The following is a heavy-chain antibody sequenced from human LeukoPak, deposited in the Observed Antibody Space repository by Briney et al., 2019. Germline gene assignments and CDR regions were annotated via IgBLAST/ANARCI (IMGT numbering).Heavy chain of an antibody. D-gene: IGHD4-17*01. CDR3: ARDMYGDYGENYFDY. V-gene: IGHV3-48*01. CDR2: ISSSSSTI. Sequence: GGSLRLSCAASGFTFSSYSMNWVRQAPGKGLEWVSYISSSSSTIYYADSVKGRFTISRDNAKNSLYLQMNSLRAEDTAVYYCARDMYGDYGENYFDYWGQGTLVTVSS. CDR1: GFTFSSYS. J-gene: IGHJ4*02.